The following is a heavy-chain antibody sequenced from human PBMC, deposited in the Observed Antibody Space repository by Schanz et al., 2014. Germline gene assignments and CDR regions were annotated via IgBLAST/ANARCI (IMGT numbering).Heavy chain of an antibody. V-gene: IGHV4-39*07. J-gene: IGHJ4*02. D-gene: IGHD1-1*01. CDR2: IFTSGST. Sequence: QLQLQESGPGLLKPSETLSLTCSVSGDSISSNNYHWGWIRQSPGKGLEWIGRIFTSGSTDYNPSLKRRVTMSVDPSKNQFSLKLSSVTAADTAVYYCARDLEGFDYWGQGTLVTVSS. CDR1: GDSISSNNYH. CDR3: ARDLEGFDY.